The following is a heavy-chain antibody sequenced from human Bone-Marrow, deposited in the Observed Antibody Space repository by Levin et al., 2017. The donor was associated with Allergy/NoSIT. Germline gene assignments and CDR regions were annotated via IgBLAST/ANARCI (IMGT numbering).Heavy chain of an antibody. D-gene: IGHD4-17*01. CDR1: GFSFSNHD. CDR2: ITGNNNYI. V-gene: IGHV3-21*06. CDR3: ATGDGDYDGFDY. Sequence: GGSLRLSCVASGFSFSNHDMNWVRQAPGKGLEFVSSITGNNNYIYYADSVKGRFTISRDNSQNSLYLQMNGLRTEDTAVYFCATGDGDYDGFDYWGQGTLITVSS. J-gene: IGHJ4*02.